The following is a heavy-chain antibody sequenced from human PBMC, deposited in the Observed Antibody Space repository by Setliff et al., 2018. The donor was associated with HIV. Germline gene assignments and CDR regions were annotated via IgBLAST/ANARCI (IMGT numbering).Heavy chain of an antibody. Sequence: GGSLRLSCVASGFTFITYAMSWVRQAPGKGLEWVSSIGWNGGTTGYADSVKGRFTISRDNAKKSLFLQMNSLRAEDTALYYCARIVYYDSNLDHWGQGTLVTVSS. CDR1: GFTFITYA. CDR2: IGWNGGTT. CDR3: ARIVYYDSNLDH. V-gene: IGHV3-20*04. J-gene: IGHJ4*02. D-gene: IGHD3-22*01.